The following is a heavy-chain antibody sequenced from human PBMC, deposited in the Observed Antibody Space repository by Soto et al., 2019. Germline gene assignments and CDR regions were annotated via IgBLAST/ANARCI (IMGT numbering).Heavy chain of an antibody. CDR2: IYHSGST. V-gene: IGHV4-30-2*01. Sequence: PSETLSLTCAVSGGSISSGGYSWSWIRQPPGKGLEWIGYIYHSGSTYYNPSLKSRVTISVDRSKNQFSLKLSSVTAADTAVYYCARDSGYDSGNWFDPWGQGTPVTVSS. J-gene: IGHJ5*02. CDR3: ARDSGYDSGNWFDP. CDR1: GGSISSGGYS. D-gene: IGHD5-12*01.